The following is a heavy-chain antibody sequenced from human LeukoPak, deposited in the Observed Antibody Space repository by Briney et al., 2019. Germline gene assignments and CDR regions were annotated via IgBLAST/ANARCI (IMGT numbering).Heavy chain of an antibody. CDR2: INSVGGST. Sequence: PGGSLRLSCAASRVTFSNYWMHWVRQAPGKGLGWVSRINSVGGSTSYADSVRGRFTISRDNARNTLYLQMNSLRGEDTAVYYCASHGDYDAFDIWGQGTMVAVSS. CDR1: RVTFSNYW. D-gene: IGHD4-17*01. V-gene: IGHV3-74*01. CDR3: ASHGDYDAFDI. J-gene: IGHJ3*02.